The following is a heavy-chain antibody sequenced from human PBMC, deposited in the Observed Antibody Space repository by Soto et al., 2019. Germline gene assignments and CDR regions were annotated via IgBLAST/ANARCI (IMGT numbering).Heavy chain of an antibody. V-gene: IGHV4-59*08. J-gene: IGHJ4*02. CDR1: GGSISSYY. CDR3: ARHHDS. Sequence: QVQLQESGPGLVKPSATLSLTCTVSGGSISSYYWSWIRQPPGKGLEWIGYIYYSGSTKYNPSLKSRVTISVDTAKNQFSLKLSSVTAADTAVYYCARHHDSWGQGTLVTVSS. CDR2: IYYSGST.